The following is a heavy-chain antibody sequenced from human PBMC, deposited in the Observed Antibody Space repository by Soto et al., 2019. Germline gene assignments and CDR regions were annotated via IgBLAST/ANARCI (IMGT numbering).Heavy chain of an antibody. J-gene: IGHJ4*02. V-gene: IGHV1-69*13. D-gene: IGHD2-2*01. CDR3: ARAGLLGYCSSTSCLYFDY. Sequence: SVKVSCKASGGTFSSYAIRWVRQAPGQGLEWVGGIIPIFGTANYAQKFQGRVTITADESTSTAYMELSSLRSEDTAVYYCARAGLLGYCSSTSCLYFDYWGQGTLVTVSS. CDR1: GGTFSSYA. CDR2: IIPIFGTA.